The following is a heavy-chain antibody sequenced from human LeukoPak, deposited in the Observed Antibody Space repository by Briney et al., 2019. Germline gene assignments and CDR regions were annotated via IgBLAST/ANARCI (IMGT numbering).Heavy chain of an antibody. J-gene: IGHJ4*02. V-gene: IGHV4-34*01. Sequence: SETLSLTCAVYGGSFSGYYWSWIRQPPGKGLEWIGEINHSGSTNYNPSLKSRVTISVDTSKNQFSLKLSSVTAADTAVYYCARTVTATSLLFDFWGQGTLVTVSS. CDR1: GGSFSGYY. CDR2: INHSGST. CDR3: ARTVTATSLLFDF. D-gene: IGHD2-21*02.